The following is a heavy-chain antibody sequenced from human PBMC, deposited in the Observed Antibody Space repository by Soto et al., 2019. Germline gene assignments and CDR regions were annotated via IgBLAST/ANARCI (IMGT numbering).Heavy chain of an antibody. CDR1: GFTFSAYS. D-gene: IGHD6-19*01. J-gene: IGHJ4*02. Sequence: WGSLRLSCAASGFTFSAYSMNLCRHSPGKGLEWVSAISTSSSYIYYADSVKGRFTISRDNAKKSLYLQMNSLRAADTAVYYCVRVGAVAVTRNFDYWGQGTLVTVSS. CDR3: VRVGAVAVTRNFDY. V-gene: IGHV3-21*01. CDR2: ISTSSSYI.